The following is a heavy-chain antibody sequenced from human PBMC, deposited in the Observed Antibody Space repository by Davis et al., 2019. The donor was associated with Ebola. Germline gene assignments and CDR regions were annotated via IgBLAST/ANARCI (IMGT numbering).Heavy chain of an antibody. CDR3: AREGYDSSGYPPPNWFDP. J-gene: IGHJ5*02. V-gene: IGHV4-34*01. CDR2: INHSGST. CDR1: GCSFSSYY. D-gene: IGHD3-22*01. Sequence: SETLSLTCTVSGCSFSSYYWTWIRQLPGKGLEWIGEINHSGSTHYNPSLKSRVTISVDTSKNQFSLKLSSVTAADTAVYYCAREGYDSSGYPPPNWFDPWGQGTLVTVSS.